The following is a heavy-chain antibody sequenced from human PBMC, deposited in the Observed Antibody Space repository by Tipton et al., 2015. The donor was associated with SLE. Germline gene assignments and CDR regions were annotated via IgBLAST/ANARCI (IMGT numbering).Heavy chain of an antibody. D-gene: IGHD2-2*01. CDR3: ARDRGYCSSTSCYYGMDV. V-gene: IGHV1-18*01. J-gene: IGHJ6*02. CDR1: GYTFTSYG. Sequence: VQLVQSGAEVKKPGASVKVSCKASGYTFTSYGISWVRQAPGQGLEWMGWISAYNGNTNYAQKLQGRVTMTTDTSTSTAYMELSSLRSEDTAVYYCARDRGYCSSTSCYYGMDVWGQGTTVTVSS. CDR2: ISAYNGNT.